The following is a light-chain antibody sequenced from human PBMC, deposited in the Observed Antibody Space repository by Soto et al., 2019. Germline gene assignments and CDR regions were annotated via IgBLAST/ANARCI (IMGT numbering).Light chain of an antibody. CDR2: GAS. V-gene: IGKV3-15*01. J-gene: IGKJ4*01. CDR1: QSISTA. Sequence: EIVVTQSPATLSVSPGERATLSCRVSQSISTALAWYQQKPGQAPRLLIYGASSRAAGIPARFSGSGSGTEFTLTISSLQSEDFAVYYCQQSRDWPLTFGGGTTVEIK. CDR3: QQSRDWPLT.